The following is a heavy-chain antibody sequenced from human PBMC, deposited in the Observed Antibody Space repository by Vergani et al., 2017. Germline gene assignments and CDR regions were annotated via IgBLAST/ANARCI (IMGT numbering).Heavy chain of an antibody. CDR3: VHRLGYFDWDGAFDV. V-gene: IGHV2-5*01. D-gene: IGHD3-9*01. J-gene: IGHJ3*01. Sequence: QITLRESGPTLVKPTQTLTLTCTFSGFSLTTGGEGVGWIRQPPGRALEWLAFVYWNDDARYSPSLKSRLTITKDTSKNEVILTMATMDPVDTATYYCVHRLGYFDWDGAFDVWGPGTMVTVSS. CDR1: GFSLTTGGEG. CDR2: VYWNDDA.